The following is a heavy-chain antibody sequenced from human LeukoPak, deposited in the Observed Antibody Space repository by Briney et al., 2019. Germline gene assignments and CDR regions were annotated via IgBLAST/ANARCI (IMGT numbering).Heavy chain of an antibody. V-gene: IGHV3-21*01. CDR3: ARDYCSSTSCYADWFDP. J-gene: IGHJ5*02. Sequence: GGSLRLSCAASGFTFSSYSMNWVRQAPGKGLEWVSSISSSSYIYYADSVKGRFTISRDNAKNSLYLQMNSLRAEDTAVYYCARDYCSSTSCYADWFDPWGQGTLVTVSS. CDR2: ISSSSYI. D-gene: IGHD2-2*01. CDR1: GFTFSSYS.